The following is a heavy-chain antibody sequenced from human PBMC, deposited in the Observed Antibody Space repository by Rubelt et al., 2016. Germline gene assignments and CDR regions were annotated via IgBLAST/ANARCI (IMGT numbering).Heavy chain of an antibody. D-gene: IGHD1-26*01. CDR1: GFSLSTSGVG. V-gene: IGHV2-5*01. J-gene: IGHJ4*02. CDR2: IYWNDDK. CDR3: AHRRGGSYYFDY. Sequence: QITLKESGPTLVKPTQTLTLTCTFSGFSLSTSGVGVGWIRQPPGKALEWLALIYWNDDKRYSPSLKSRLSITKDTSKNQVVLTMTNMDPVDTATYYCAHRRGGSYYFDYWGQGTLVTVSS.